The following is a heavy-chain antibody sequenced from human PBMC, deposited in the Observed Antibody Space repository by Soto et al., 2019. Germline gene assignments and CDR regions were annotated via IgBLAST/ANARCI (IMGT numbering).Heavy chain of an antibody. V-gene: IGHV4-34*01. J-gene: IGHJ4*02. CDR1: GGSFSGYS. D-gene: IGHD2-2*01. CDR3: ARGLGYCSSISCPTIQ. CDR2: INHVGST. Sequence: SETLSLTCAVYGGSFSGYSWSWIRQPPGKGLEWIGEINHVGSTNYNPSLKSRVTILEDTSKNQFSLELRSVTAADTAVYYCARGLGYCSSISCPTIQWGQGGLVTVSS.